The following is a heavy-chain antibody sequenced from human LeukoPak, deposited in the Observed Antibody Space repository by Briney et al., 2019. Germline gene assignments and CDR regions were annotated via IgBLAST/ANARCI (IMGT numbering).Heavy chain of an antibody. CDR3: AKNRPGIGIYFDS. CDR1: GFIFSNYG. J-gene: IGHJ4*02. Sequence: GGSLRLSCAASGFIFSNYGMHWVRQAPGKGLEWVAVVWYDGSNKYYADSVKGRFTISRDNSKNTLYLQINSLRAEDTAVYYCAKNRPGIGIYFDSWGQGALVTVSS. CDR2: VWYDGSNK. D-gene: IGHD3-10*01. V-gene: IGHV3-33*06.